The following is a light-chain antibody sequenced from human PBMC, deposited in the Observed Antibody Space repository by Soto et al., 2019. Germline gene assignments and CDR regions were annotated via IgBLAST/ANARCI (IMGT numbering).Light chain of an antibody. CDR1: QNINNY. J-gene: IGKJ1*01. CDR2: KAS. V-gene: IGKV1-5*03. CDR3: QQYNSYFQT. Sequence: IRMTLSPSALSASVEDRVTITCQASQNINNYLNWYQQKPGKAPKLLIYKASSLESGVPSRFSGSGSGTEFTLTISSLQPDDFATYYCQQYNSYFQTFGQGTKVDIK.